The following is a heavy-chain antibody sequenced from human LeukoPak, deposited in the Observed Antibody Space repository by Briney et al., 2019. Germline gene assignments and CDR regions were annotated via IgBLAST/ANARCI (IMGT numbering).Heavy chain of an antibody. CDR3: ARDRTGYCSSTSCYGVYGMDV. V-gene: IGHV4-61*08. CDR1: GGSISSGGYY. CDR2: IYYSGST. Sequence: PSQTLSLTCTVSGGSISSGGYYWSWIRQPPGKGLEWIGYIYYSGSTNYNPSLKSRVTISVDTSKNQFSLKLSSVTAADTAVYCCARDRTGYCSSTSCYGVYGMDVWGQGTTATVSS. D-gene: IGHD2-2*03. J-gene: IGHJ6*02.